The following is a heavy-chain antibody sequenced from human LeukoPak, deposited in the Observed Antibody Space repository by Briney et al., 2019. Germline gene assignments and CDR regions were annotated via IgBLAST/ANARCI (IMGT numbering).Heavy chain of an antibody. V-gene: IGHV4-39*01. J-gene: IGHJ4*02. CDR1: GGSISSSSYY. D-gene: IGHD5-12*01. CDR2: IYYSGST. CDR3: ARHGSGDTVSWWLRRPFDY. Sequence: SSETLSLTCTVSGGSISSSSYYWGWIRQPPGKGLEWIGSIYYSGSTYYNPSLKSRVTISVDTSKNQFSLKLSSVTAADTAVYYCARHGSGDTVSWWLRRPFDYWGQGTLVTVSS.